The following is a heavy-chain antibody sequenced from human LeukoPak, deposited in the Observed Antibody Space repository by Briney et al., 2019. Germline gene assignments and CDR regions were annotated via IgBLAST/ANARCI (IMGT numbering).Heavy chain of an antibody. CDR3: ARRTVTTSDDAFDI. CDR1: GGSISGGGYY. D-gene: IGHD4-17*01. V-gene: IGHV4-31*03. CDR2: IYYSGST. Sequence: RPSQTLSLTCTVSGGSISGGGYYWTWIRQHPGKGLEWIGYIYYSGSTYYNPSLKSRVTISVDTSKNQFSLKLSSVTAADTAVYYCARRTVTTSDDAFDIWGQGTMVTVSS. J-gene: IGHJ3*02.